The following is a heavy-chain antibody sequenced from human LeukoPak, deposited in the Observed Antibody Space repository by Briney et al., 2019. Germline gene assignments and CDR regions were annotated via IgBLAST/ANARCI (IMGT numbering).Heavy chain of an antibody. Sequence: QPGRSLRLSCAASGFTFDDYAMHWVRQAPGKGLEWVSGISWNSGSIGYADSVKGRFTISRDNAKNSLYLRMNSLRAEDTALYYCAKGGYYFSDAFDIWGQGTMVTVSS. CDR3: AKGGYYFSDAFDI. CDR1: GFTFDDYA. J-gene: IGHJ3*02. D-gene: IGHD2/OR15-2a*01. CDR2: ISWNSGSI. V-gene: IGHV3-9*01.